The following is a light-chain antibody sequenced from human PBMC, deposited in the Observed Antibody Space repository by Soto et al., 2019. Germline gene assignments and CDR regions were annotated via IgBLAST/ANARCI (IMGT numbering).Light chain of an antibody. V-gene: IGKV3-11*01. J-gene: IGKJ2*01. CDR2: DAS. CDR1: QSISSY. Sequence: EIVLTQSPATLSLSPGERATLSCRASQSISSYLAWYQQKPGQAPRLLIYDASSRATGIPARFSGSGSGTDFPLTISSLEPEDFALYYCQQRSNWPRGYTFGQGTKLEIK. CDR3: QQRSNWPRGYT.